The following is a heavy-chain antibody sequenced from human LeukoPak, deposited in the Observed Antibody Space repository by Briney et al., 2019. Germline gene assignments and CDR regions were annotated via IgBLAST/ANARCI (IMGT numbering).Heavy chain of an antibody. V-gene: IGHV3-48*03. CDR1: GFTFTNYE. D-gene: IGHD6-19*01. CDR3: ARDKEGSGWYAKAFDI. Sequence: GGSLRLSCAASGFTFTNYEMNWVRQPPGKGLEWVSYISGSGDTIYYADSVKGRFTISRDNAKNSLYLQMNSLRAEDTAVCYCARDKEGSGWYAKAFDIWGQGTMVTVSS. CDR2: ISGSGDTI. J-gene: IGHJ3*02.